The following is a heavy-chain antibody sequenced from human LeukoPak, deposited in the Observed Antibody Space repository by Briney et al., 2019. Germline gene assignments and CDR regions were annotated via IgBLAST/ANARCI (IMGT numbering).Heavy chain of an antibody. J-gene: IGHJ4*02. V-gene: IGHV1-46*01. CDR3: ARTRGYYFDY. CDR2: INPSGGST. Sequence: GASVRVSCKASGYSFTNYYMHWVRQAPGQGLEWMGMINPSGGSTTYAQKFQGRVTMTRDMSTSTVNMELSSLTSEDTAVYYCARTRGYYFDYWGQGTLVTVSS. CDR1: GYSFTNYY.